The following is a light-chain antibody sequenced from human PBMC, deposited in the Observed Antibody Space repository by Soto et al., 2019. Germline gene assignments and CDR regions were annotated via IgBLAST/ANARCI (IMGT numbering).Light chain of an antibody. CDR2: GAS. J-gene: IGKJ1*01. Sequence: EIVLAQSPGTLSLSPGERATLSWRACQSFSSSYLAWYQQKPGQAPRLLIYGASSRATGIPDRFSGSGSGTDFTLTISRLEPEDFAVYYCQQYGSSRTFGQGTKVDIK. CDR3: QQYGSSRT. CDR1: QSFSSSY. V-gene: IGKV3-20*01.